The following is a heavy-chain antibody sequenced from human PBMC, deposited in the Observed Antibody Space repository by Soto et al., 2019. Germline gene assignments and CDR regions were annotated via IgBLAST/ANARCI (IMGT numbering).Heavy chain of an antibody. J-gene: IGHJ2*01. CDR3: ARDAGLSKSPGWYFDL. CDR2: ISSSSSYI. D-gene: IGHD1-1*01. V-gene: IGHV3-11*06. CDR1: GGSISSGDYY. Sequence: QVQLQESGPGLVKPSQTLSLTCTVSGGSISSGDYYWSWIRQPPGKGLEWVSSISSSSSYIYYAESVKGRFTISSDSAKNSVYLQRNSLRAEDTAVYYCARDAGLSKSPGWYFDLWGRGTLVTVSS.